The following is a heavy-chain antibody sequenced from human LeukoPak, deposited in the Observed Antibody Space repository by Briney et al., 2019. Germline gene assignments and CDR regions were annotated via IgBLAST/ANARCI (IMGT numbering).Heavy chain of an antibody. J-gene: IGHJ3*02. CDR3: ARDSGGGGGDI. Sequence: PGGSLRLSCAASGFTFSSYSMNWVRQAPGKGLEWVSSISSSSSYIYYADSVKGRFTISRDKAKNSLYLQMNSLRAEDTAVYYCARDSGGGGGDIWGQGTMVTVSS. V-gene: IGHV3-21*01. D-gene: IGHD2-15*01. CDR2: ISSSSSYI. CDR1: GFTFSSYS.